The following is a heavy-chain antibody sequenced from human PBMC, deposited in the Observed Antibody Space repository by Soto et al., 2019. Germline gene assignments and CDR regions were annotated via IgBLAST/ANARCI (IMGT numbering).Heavy chain of an antibody. CDR2: INHSGST. CDR3: ARSAVAGLDY. J-gene: IGHJ4*02. D-gene: IGHD6-19*01. Sequence: SETLSLTCAVYGGSFSGYYWSWIRQPPGKGLEWIGEINHSGSTNYNPSLKSRVTISVDTSKNQFSLKLSSVTAADTAVYYCARSAVAGLDYWGQGTLVTVS. CDR1: GGSFSGYY. V-gene: IGHV4-34*01.